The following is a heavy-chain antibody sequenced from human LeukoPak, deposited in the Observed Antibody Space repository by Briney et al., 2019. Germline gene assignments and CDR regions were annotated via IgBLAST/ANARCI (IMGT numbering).Heavy chain of an antibody. D-gene: IGHD3/OR15-3a*01. Sequence: GRSLRLSCAASGFTFSSYSLHWVRQAPGKGLEWVAHVASDGSYKWYADSVRGRFTISRDNSKNTLFLQMNSLGAEDTGVYYCAGDADWSPFYWGQGTLVTVSS. CDR3: AGDADWSPFY. CDR2: VASDGSYK. CDR1: GFTFSSYS. V-gene: IGHV3-30*04. J-gene: IGHJ4*02.